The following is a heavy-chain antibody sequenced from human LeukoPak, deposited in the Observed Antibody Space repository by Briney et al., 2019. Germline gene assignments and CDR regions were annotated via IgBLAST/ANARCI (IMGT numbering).Heavy chain of an antibody. V-gene: IGHV3-15*01. D-gene: IGHD6-19*01. CDR2: IKSKTDGGTT. CDR1: GFTFSNAW. CDR3: ATGQWLILYY. J-gene: IGHJ4*02. Sequence: GGSLRLSCAASGFTFSNAWMSWVRQAPGKGLEWVGRIKSKTDGGTTDYAAPVKGRFTISRDDSKNALYLQMNSLKTEDTAVYFCATGQWLILYYWGQGTLVTVSS.